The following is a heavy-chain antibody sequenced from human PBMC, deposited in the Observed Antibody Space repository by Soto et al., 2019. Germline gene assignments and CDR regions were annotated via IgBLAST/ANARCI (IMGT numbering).Heavy chain of an antibody. CDR2: INWNSGSI. CDR3: VKDESVNWYSGHFRH. Sequence: PGGSLRLSCAASGFTFDDYATHWVRQVPGKGLEWVSGINWNSGSIGYGDSVKGRLAISRDNAKNSLHLQMNSLSAEDTAFYYCVKDESVNWYSGHFRHWGQGTLVTVSS. J-gene: IGHJ1*01. D-gene: IGHD1-26*01. CDR1: GFTFDDYA. V-gene: IGHV3-9*01.